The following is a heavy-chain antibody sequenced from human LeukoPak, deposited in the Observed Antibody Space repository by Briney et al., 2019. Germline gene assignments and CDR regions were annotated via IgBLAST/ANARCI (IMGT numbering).Heavy chain of an antibody. Sequence: SETLSLTCTVSGGSISSYYWSWIRQPPGKGLEWIGYIYYSGSTNYNPSLKSRVTISVDTSKNQFSLKLSSVTAADTAVYYCARDRVGDGYNPWGQGTLVTVSS. J-gene: IGHJ5*02. V-gene: IGHV4-59*01. CDR3: ARDRVGDGYNP. D-gene: IGHD5-24*01. CDR1: GGSISSYY. CDR2: IYYSGST.